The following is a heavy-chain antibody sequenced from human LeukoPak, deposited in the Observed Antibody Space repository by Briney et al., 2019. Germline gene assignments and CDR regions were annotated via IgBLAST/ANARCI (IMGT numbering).Heavy chain of an antibody. CDR2: ISGGCGST. CDR3: ARVSQATVTTLRLDY. CDR1: EFTFSNYA. J-gene: IGHJ4*02. V-gene: IGHV3-23*01. Sequence: PGGSLRLSCAASEFTFSNYAMNWVRQAPGKGLEWVSGISGGCGSTYYADSVKGRFTISRDNAKNSLYLQMNSLRAEDTAVYYCARVSQATVTTLRLDYWGQGTLVTVSS. D-gene: IGHD4-17*01.